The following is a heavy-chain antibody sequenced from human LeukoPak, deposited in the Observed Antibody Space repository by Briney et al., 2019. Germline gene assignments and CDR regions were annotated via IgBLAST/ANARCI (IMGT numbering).Heavy chain of an antibody. J-gene: IGHJ5*02. V-gene: IGHV2-5*01. Sequence: QTLSLTCTVSGGSLSSGDYHWRWIRQPPGKALEWLALIYWNDDKRYSPSLKSRLTITKDTSKNQVVITMTNMDPVDTASYYCAHDYGGNRNWFDPWGQGTLVTVSS. CDR2: IYWNDDK. CDR3: AHDYGGNRNWFDP. D-gene: IGHD4-23*01. CDR1: GGSLSSGDYH.